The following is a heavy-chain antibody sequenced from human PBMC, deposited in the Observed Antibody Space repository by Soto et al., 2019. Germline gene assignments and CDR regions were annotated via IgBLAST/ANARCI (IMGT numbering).Heavy chain of an antibody. Sequence: PSETLSLTCTVSGGSISDYYWNWIRQSPGKGLEWIGYIYYTGITKYNPSLKSRVTISVDTSKNQFSLKLNSVTAADTAVYYCARQDYSDHAYQFDFWGQGNLVTVSS. D-gene: IGHD4-17*01. J-gene: IGHJ4*02. CDR3: ARQDYSDHAYQFDF. V-gene: IGHV4-59*08. CDR1: GGSISDYY. CDR2: IYYTGIT.